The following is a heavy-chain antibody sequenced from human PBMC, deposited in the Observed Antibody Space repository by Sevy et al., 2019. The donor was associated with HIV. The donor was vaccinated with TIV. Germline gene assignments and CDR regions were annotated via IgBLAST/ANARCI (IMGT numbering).Heavy chain of an antibody. CDR1: GFTFGDYA. D-gene: IGHD6-19*01. CDR3: AKRGEIQDSGWPLEY. CDR2: ISGNTENI. J-gene: IGHJ4*02. Sequence: GGSLRLSCAASGFTFGDYAMTWVRQAPGKGLEWVSSISGNTENIQQADSVKGRFTISRDNSKNTLYLQMNSLRGDDTAVYYCAKRGEIQDSGWPLEYSGQGTLVTVSS. V-gene: IGHV3-23*01.